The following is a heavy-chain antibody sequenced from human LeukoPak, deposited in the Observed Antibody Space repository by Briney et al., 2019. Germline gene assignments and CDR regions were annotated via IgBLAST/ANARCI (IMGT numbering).Heavy chain of an antibody. CDR1: GGSITSGNYY. V-gene: IGHV4-39*01. D-gene: IGHD5-18*01. J-gene: IGHJ3*02. CDR3: ARPDQRGYSYGYSAFDI. Sequence: SETMSLTCTVSGGSITSGNYYWGWIRQPPGKGLEWIGSIYYSGSTYYNPSLKSRVTIFIDTSKNQFSLKLLSVTAADTAVYYCARPDQRGYSYGYSAFDIWGQGTMVTVSS. CDR2: IYYSGST.